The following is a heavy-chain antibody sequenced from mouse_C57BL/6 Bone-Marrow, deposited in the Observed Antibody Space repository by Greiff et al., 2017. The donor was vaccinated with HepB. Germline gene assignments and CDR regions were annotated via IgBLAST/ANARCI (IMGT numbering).Heavy chain of an antibody. CDR1: GFNIKDDY. V-gene: IGHV14-4*01. CDR3: TTSLLRLTGSYYFDY. J-gene: IGHJ2*01. CDR2: IDPENGDT. Sequence: VQLQQSGAELVRPGASVKLSCTASGFNIKDDYMHWVKQRPEQGLEWIGWIDPENGDTEYASKFQGKATLTADTSSNTAYLQLSSLTSEDTAVYYCTTSLLRLTGSYYFDYWGQGTTLTVSS. D-gene: IGHD1-2*01.